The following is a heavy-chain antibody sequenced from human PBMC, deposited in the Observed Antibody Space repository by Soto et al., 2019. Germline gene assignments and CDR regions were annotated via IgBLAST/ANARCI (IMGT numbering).Heavy chain of an antibody. CDR3: AHTGGPNYDFWSGSPRAFDY. Sequence: SGPTLVNPTQTLTLTCTFSGFSLSTSGVGVGWIRQPPGKALEWLALIYWNDDKRYSPSLKSRLTITKDTSKNQVVLTMTNMDPVDTATYYCAHTGGPNYDFWSGSPRAFDYSGPAPLLTVS. CDR1: GFSLSTSGVG. J-gene: IGHJ4*02. D-gene: IGHD3-3*01. CDR2: IYWNDDK. V-gene: IGHV2-5*01.